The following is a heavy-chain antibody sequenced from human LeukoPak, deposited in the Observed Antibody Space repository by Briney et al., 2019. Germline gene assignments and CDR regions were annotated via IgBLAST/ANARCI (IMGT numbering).Heavy chain of an antibody. Sequence: PSETLSLTCSVSGGSISHTDSFWGWIRQTPEKKLEWIGNIYYTGTTYYNPSFKSRVTISVDTSQNRFSLKVRSLTAADTAVYFCARAETDYYDDSGYFQYYFDSWGQGSLVAVSS. V-gene: IGHV4-39*07. CDR3: ARAETDYYDDSGYFQYYFDS. CDR1: GGSISHTDSF. J-gene: IGHJ4*02. CDR2: IYYTGTT. D-gene: IGHD3-22*01.